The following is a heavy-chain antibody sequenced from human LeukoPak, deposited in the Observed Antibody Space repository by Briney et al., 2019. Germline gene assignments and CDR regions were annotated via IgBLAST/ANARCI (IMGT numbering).Heavy chain of an antibody. CDR1: GYSISTSYY. Sequence: PSETLSLTCTVSGYSISTSYYRGWIRQPPGKGLEGIGSIYHSGNTYYNPSLKSRVTISVDTSKNQFSLKLNSVTAADTAVYYCARGRYGSGSRWYWFDPWGQGTLVTVSS. V-gene: IGHV4-38-2*02. CDR2: IYHSGNT. J-gene: IGHJ5*02. D-gene: IGHD3-10*01. CDR3: ARGRYGSGSRWYWFDP.